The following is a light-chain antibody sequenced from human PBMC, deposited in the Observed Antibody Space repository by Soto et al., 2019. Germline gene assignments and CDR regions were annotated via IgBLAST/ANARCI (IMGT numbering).Light chain of an antibody. CDR1: QSVSSK. Sequence: EIVMTQSPATLSVSPGERATLSCRASQSVSSKLAWYQQKPGQGPRLLIYGASTRATGIPARFSGSGSGTAFPLPISSLECEVFAVYYCQHYSTWLWTFGQGTKVETK. V-gene: IGKV3-15*01. J-gene: IGKJ1*01. CDR2: GAS. CDR3: QHYSTWLWT.